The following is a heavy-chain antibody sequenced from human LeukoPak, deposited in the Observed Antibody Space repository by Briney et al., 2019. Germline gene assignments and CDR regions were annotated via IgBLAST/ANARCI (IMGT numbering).Heavy chain of an antibody. CDR1: GYTFTGYY. D-gene: IGHD2-2*01. CDR3: ARDYCSSTSCTKGRFDP. J-gene: IGHJ5*02. Sequence: ASVKVSCKASGYTFTGYYMHWVRQAPGQGLEWMGWINPNSGGTNYARKFQGRVTMTRDTSISTAYMELSRLRSDDTAVYYCARDYCSSTSCTKGRFDPWGQGTLVTVSS. CDR2: INPNSGGT. V-gene: IGHV1-2*02.